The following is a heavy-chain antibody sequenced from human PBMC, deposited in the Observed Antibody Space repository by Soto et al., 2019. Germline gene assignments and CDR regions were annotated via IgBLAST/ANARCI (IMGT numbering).Heavy chain of an antibody. CDR2: VSFGGSDE. Sequence: HPGGSLRLSCAASGFTFSHYDMHWVRQAPGKGLEWVAFVSFGGSDEYYADSVKGRFTIYRDNSNNTLYLQMNSLRPEDAAVYYCAKGSSPVTAGYGMDVWGRGTMVTSP. J-gene: IGHJ6*02. CDR1: GFTFSHYD. CDR3: AKGSSPVTAGYGMDV. D-gene: IGHD3-10*01. V-gene: IGHV3-30*18.